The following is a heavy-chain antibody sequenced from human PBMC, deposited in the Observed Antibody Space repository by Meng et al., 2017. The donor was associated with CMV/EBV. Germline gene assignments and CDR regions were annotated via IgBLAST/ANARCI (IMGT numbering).Heavy chain of an antibody. CDR3: AKNEGYWSSTSCRRYFDY. V-gene: IGHV3-23*01. Sequence: GGSLRLSCAASGFTFSSYAMSWVRQAPGKGLEWVSAISGSGGSTYYADSVKGRFTISRDNSKNTLYLQMNSLRAEDTAVYYCAKNEGYWSSTSCRRYFDYWGQGTLVTVSS. J-gene: IGHJ4*02. D-gene: IGHD2-2*01. CDR2: ISGSGGST. CDR1: GFTFSSYA.